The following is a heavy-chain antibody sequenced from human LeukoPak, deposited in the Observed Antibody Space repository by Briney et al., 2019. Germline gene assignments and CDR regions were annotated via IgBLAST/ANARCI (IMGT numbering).Heavy chain of an antibody. D-gene: IGHD2-15*01. V-gene: IGHV3-74*01. J-gene: IGHJ4*02. CDR1: GFTFSTYW. CDR3: ASASSHRVEEGGDY. Sequence: GGSLRLSCAASGFTFSTYWMHWVRQAPGKGLVWVSRINGDGGSRNYADSVKGRFTISRDNAKNTLYLQMNSVRAEDTAVYYCASASSHRVEEGGDYWGQGTLVTVSS. CDR2: INGDGGSR.